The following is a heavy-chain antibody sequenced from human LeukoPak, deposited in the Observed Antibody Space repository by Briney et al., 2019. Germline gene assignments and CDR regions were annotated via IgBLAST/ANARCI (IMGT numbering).Heavy chain of an antibody. CDR2: ISGSGGST. V-gene: IGHV3-23*01. CDR1: GFTFSSYA. CDR3: AKDVQERVPAAYFDP. D-gene: IGHD2-2*01. J-gene: IGHJ5*02. Sequence: GGSLRLSCAASGFTFSSYAMSWVRQAPGKGLEWVSAISGSGGSTYYADSVKGRFTISRDNSKNTLYQQMNSLRAEDTAVYYCAKDVQERVPAAYFDPWGQGTLVTVSS.